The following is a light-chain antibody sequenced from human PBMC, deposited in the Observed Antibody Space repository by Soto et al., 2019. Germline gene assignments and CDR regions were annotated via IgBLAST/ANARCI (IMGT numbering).Light chain of an antibody. J-gene: IGKJ1*01. V-gene: IGKV1-6*01. CDR3: LQAYYYPRT. CDR2: AAP. Sequence: AIQMTQSPSSLSASVGDRATITCRASQGIRNELGWYQQPPGKAPKLLIYAAPCLKSGVPTSVRGTGARTYFTLTSSSLQPEDFATYYCLQAYYYPRTFGQGTKVEIK. CDR1: QGIRNE.